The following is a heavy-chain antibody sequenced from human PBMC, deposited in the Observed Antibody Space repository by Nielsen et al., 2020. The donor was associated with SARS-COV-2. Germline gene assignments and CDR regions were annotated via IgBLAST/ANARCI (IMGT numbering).Heavy chain of an antibody. J-gene: IGHJ4*02. V-gene: IGHV3-21*01. CDR1: GFTFSSYS. D-gene: IGHD2-21*02. CDR3: ASVVVTAREVVDY. Sequence: GESLKISCAASGFTFSSYSMNWVRQAPGKGLEWVSSISSSSSYIYSADSVKGRFTISRDNAKNSLYLQMNSLRAEDTAVYYCASVVVTAREVVDYWGQGTLVTVSS. CDR2: ISSSSSYI.